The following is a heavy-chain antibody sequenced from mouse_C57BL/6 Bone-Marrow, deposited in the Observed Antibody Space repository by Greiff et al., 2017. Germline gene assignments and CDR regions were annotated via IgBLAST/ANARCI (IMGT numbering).Heavy chain of an antibody. V-gene: IGHV1-64*01. D-gene: IGHD1-1*01. CDR3: ATTSYYCGSRGYFDV. CDR1: GYTFTSYW. J-gene: IGHJ1*03. Sequence: QVQLQQPGAELVKPGASVKLSCKASGYTFTSYWMNWVKQRPGQGLEWIGMIHPNSGSTNYNEKFKSKATLTVDKSSSTSYMQLSSLTSEDSAVYYCATTSYYCGSRGYFDVWGTGTTVTVSS. CDR2: IHPNSGST.